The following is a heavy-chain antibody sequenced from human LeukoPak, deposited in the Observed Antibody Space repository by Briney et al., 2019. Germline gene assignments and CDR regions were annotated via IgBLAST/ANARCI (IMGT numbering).Heavy chain of an antibody. CDR3: ARVREPDYYYYGMYV. Sequence: ASVKVSCKASGYTFTGYYLHWVRQAPGQGLEWMGWIDPNSAATYFAQNFQGRVTMTMDTSVSTTYMELSSLRSDDTAVYYCARVREPDYYYYGMYVWGQGTTVTVSS. J-gene: IGHJ6*02. D-gene: IGHD5-24*01. CDR2: IDPNSAAT. V-gene: IGHV1-2*02. CDR1: GYTFTGYY.